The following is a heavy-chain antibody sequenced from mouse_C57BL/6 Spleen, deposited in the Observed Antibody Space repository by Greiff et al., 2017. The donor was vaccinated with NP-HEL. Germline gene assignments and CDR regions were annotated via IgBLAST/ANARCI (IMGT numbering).Heavy chain of an antibody. V-gene: IGHV8-12*01. J-gene: IGHJ1*03. Sequence: QVTLKVCGPGILQSSQTLSLTCSFSGFSLSTSGMGVSWIRQPSGKGLEWLAHIYWDDDKRYNPSLKSRLTISKDTSRNQVFLKITSVDTADTATYYCARAYDYDVRWYFDVWGTGTTVTVSS. CDR1: GFSLSTSGMG. D-gene: IGHD2-4*01. CDR3: ARAYDYDVRWYFDV. CDR2: IYWDDDK.